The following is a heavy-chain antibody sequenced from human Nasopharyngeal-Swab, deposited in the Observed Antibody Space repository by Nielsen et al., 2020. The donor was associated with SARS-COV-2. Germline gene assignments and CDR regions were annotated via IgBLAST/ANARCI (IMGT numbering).Heavy chain of an antibody. Sequence: SETLSLTCTVSGGTVSGGSFSDYYWSWIRQPPGKGLDWIGEMNHGGSTFYNPSLRGRVTISVDPSKDHFSLKLRSVTAADTAVYYCAATRYRDASGFYFDYWGQGTLVTVSS. V-gene: IGHV4-34*01. CDR2: MNHGGST. CDR1: GGTVSGGSFSDYY. J-gene: IGHJ4*02. CDR3: AATRYRDASGFYFDY. D-gene: IGHD3-16*02.